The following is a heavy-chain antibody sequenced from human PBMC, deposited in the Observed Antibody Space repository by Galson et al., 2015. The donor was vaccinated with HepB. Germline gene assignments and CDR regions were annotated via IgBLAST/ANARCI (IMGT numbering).Heavy chain of an antibody. Sequence: SLRLSCAASGFTFSNSALTWVRQAPGKGLECVSALCGSGDFTSYAASVKGRFTISRDNSQTTLYLQMNNLRAEDMAVYYCLKDTTVATMYYFDYWGQGTLVTVSS. V-gene: IGHV3-23*01. CDR2: LCGSGDFT. J-gene: IGHJ4*02. CDR1: GFTFSNSA. D-gene: IGHD5-12*01. CDR3: LKDTTVATMYYFDY.